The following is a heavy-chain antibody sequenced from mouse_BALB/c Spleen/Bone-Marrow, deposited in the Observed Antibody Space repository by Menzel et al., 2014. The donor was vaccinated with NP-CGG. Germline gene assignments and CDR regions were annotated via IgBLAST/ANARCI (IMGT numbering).Heavy chain of an antibody. CDR1: GFTFSSFG. D-gene: IGHD1-1*01. CDR3: AGSGSSSGYFDY. J-gene: IGHJ2*01. CDR2: ISSGSSTI. V-gene: IGHV5-17*02. Sequence: EVHLVESGGGLVQPGGSRKLSCAASGFTFSSFGMHWVRQAPEKGLEWVAYISSGSSTIYYADTVMGRFTISRDNPKNTLFLQMPSLRSEDTAMYYCAGSGSSSGYFDYWGQGTPLTVSS.